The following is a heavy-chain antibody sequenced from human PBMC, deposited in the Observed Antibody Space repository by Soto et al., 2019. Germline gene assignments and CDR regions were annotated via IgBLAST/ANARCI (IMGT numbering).Heavy chain of an antibody. Sequence: QVQLVESGGGLVKSGGSLRLSCEVSGFTFSDYCMCWIRQAPGKGLEWDSNISSCGSTIYSADSVKGRFTISRDNAKNLLLLPMNRPMAEVTAGVCATGCGGSLRAKG. CDR1: GFTFSDYC. V-gene: IGHV3-11*01. CDR3: TGCGGSL. D-gene: IGHD2-2*01. CDR2: ISSCGSTI. J-gene: IGHJ6*03.